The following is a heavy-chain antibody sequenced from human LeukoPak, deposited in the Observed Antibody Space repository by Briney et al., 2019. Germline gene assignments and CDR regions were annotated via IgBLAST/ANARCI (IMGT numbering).Heavy chain of an antibody. CDR1: GGSISSYY. J-gene: IGHJ4*02. Sequence: SETLSLTCTVSGGSISSYYWSWIRQPPAKGLEWIGRIYTSGSTNYNPSLKSRVTMSVDTSKNQFSLKLSSVTAADTAVYYCARALLNYYGSGDYFDYWGQGTLVTVSS. CDR3: ARALLNYYGSGDYFDY. CDR2: IYTSGST. V-gene: IGHV4-4*07. D-gene: IGHD3-10*01.